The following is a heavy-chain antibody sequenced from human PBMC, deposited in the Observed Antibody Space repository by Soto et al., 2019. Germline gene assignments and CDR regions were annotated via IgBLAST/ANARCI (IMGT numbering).Heavy chain of an antibody. J-gene: IGHJ6*02. CDR3: AKSHDFPMDV. D-gene: IGHD3-3*01. CDR2: INPSGGST. Sequence: ASVKVSCKASGYTFTSYYMHLVRQAPGQGLEWMGIINPSGGSTNYAQQFEGRVTMTSDTSTSTVYMELSSLRSEDTAVYYCAKSHDFPMDVCGQGPTVTVS. CDR1: GYTFTSYY. V-gene: IGHV1-46*01.